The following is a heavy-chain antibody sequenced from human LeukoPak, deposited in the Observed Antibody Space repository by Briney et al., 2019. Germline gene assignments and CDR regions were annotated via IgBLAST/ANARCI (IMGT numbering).Heavy chain of an antibody. CDR3: AKGDSGSYRPYFDY. CDR2: ISGSGGST. V-gene: IGHV3-23*01. J-gene: IGHJ4*02. CDR1: GFTFSSYA. D-gene: IGHD3-10*01. Sequence: GGSLRLSCAASGFTFSSYAMSGVRQAPGKGLDWVSAISGSGGSTYYADSVKGRFTISRDNSKNTLYLQMNSLRAEDTAVYYCAKGDSGSYRPYFDYWGQGTLVTVSS.